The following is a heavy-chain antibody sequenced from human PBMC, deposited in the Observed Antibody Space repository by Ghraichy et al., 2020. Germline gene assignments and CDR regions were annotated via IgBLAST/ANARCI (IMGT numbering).Heavy chain of an antibody. CDR2: ISAYNGNT. V-gene: IGHV1-18*01. CDR1: GYTFTSYG. J-gene: IGHJ5*02. Sequence: ASVKVSCKASGYTFTSYGISWVRQAPGQGLEWMGWISAYNGNTNYAQKLQGRVTMTTDTSTSTAYMELRSLRSDDTAVYYCARDLADCSGGSCYSGGWFDPWGQGTLVTVSS. D-gene: IGHD2-15*01. CDR3: ARDLADCSGGSCYSGGWFDP.